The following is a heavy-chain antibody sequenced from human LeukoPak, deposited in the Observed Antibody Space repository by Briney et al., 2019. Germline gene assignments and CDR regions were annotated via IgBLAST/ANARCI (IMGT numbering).Heavy chain of an antibody. CDR3: ARDRVGATAEFDY. V-gene: IGHV1-46*01. CDR2: INPSGGST. Sequence: ASVRVSCKASGYTFTSYYMHWVRQAPGQGLEWMGIINPSGGSTSYAQKFQGRVTMTRDMSTSTVYMELSSLRSEDTAVYYCARDRVGATAEFDYWGQGTLVTVSS. D-gene: IGHD1-26*01. J-gene: IGHJ4*02. CDR1: GYTFTSYY.